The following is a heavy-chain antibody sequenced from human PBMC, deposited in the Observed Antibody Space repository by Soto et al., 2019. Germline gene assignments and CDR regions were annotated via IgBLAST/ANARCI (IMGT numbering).Heavy chain of an antibody. Sequence: SVKVSCKASGGTFSSYAISWLRQAPGQGLEWMGGIIPIFGTANYAQKFQGRVTITADESTSTAYMELSSLRSEDTAVYYCARDKSGIAAAGNYGMDVWGQGTTVTVSS. J-gene: IGHJ6*02. CDR1: GGTFSSYA. CDR2: IIPIFGTA. CDR3: ARDKSGIAAAGNYGMDV. D-gene: IGHD6-13*01. V-gene: IGHV1-69*13.